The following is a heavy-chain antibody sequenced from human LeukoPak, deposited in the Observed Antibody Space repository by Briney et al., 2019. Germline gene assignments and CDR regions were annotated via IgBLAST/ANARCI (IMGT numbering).Heavy chain of an antibody. J-gene: IGHJ5*02. D-gene: IGHD5-24*01. Sequence: SETLSLTCTVSGGSISSYYWSWIRQPPGKGLEWIGYIYYSGSTNYNPSLKSRVTISVDTSKNQFSLKLSSVTAADTAVYYCAVGQFSPDPMPFDPWGQGTLVTVSS. V-gene: IGHV4-59*01. CDR1: GGSISSYY. CDR2: IYYSGST. CDR3: AVGQFSPDPMPFDP.